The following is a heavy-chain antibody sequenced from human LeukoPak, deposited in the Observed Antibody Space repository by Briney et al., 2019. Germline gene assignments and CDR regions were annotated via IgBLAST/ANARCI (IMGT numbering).Heavy chain of an antibody. CDR1: GYTFTRYG. CDR3: ARDPDIVVLPAKRGNWFDL. CDR2: ISAYNGNT. V-gene: IGHV1-18*01. D-gene: IGHD2-2*01. J-gene: IGHJ5*02. Sequence: ASVKVSCKASGYTFTRYGISWVRQAPGQGLEWRGGISAYNGNTNYAQKLQGRVTMTTDTSTSTAYMELRSLRSDDTAVYYCARDPDIVVLPAKRGNWFDLWGQGTLVTVSS.